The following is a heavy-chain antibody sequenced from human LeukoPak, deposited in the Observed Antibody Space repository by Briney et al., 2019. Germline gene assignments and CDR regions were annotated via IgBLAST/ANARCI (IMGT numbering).Heavy chain of an antibody. D-gene: IGHD3-10*01. CDR3: AKVYGSGSYYKTGIHDAFGI. CDR1: GFTFSSYS. Sequence: PGGSLRLSCAASGFTFSSYSMNWVRQAPGKGLEWVSSISSSSSYKYYADSVKGRFTISRDNAKNSLYLQMNSLRAEDTAVYYCAKVYGSGSYYKTGIHDAFGIWGQGTMVTVSS. CDR2: ISSSSSYK. V-gene: IGHV3-21*01. J-gene: IGHJ3*02.